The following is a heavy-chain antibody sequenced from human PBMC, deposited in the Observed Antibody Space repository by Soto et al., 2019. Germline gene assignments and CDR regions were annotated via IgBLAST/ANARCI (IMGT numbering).Heavy chain of an antibody. CDR2: ISSNGVGT. CDR3: ARGGGAELYYRDV. J-gene: IGHJ6*03. V-gene: IGHV3-64*01. CDR1: GFTLSGYA. D-gene: IGHD2-21*01. Sequence: EVQLAESGGGLAQPGGSLRLSCAASGFTLSGYAMDWVRQAPGKGLEYVSGISSNGVGTYYANSVQGRFTISRDNSKNTVYLQMGSLRPGGRAVYDGARGGGAELYYRDVWGKGTAVTVSS.